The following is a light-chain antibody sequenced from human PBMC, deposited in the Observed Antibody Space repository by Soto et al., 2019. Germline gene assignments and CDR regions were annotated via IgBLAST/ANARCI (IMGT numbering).Light chain of an antibody. J-gene: IGLJ2*01. Sequence: QSALTQPASGSGSPGQAITLSCTGTSSDVGSYNLVSWYQQHPGKDPKLLIYEGSKRPSGVSNRFSGSKSGNTASLTISGLQAEDEADYYCCSYAGSSTVVFGGGTKLTVL. CDR3: CSYAGSSTVV. V-gene: IGLV2-23*01. CDR2: EGS. CDR1: SSDVGSYNL.